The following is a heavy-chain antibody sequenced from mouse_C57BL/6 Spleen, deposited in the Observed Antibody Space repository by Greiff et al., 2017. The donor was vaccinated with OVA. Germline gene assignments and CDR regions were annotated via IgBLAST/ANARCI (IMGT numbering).Heavy chain of an antibody. CDR2: INPNYGTT. CDR1: GYSFTDYN. CDR3: AREGDDYVYYAMDY. V-gene: IGHV1-39*01. D-gene: IGHD2-4*01. Sequence: EVQLQQSGPELVKPGASVQISCKASGYSFTDYNMNWVKQSNGKSLEWIGVINPNYGTTSYNQQFKGKATLTVDQSSSTAYMQLSSLTSEDSAVYYCAREGDDYVYYAMDYWGQGTSVTVCS. J-gene: IGHJ4*01.